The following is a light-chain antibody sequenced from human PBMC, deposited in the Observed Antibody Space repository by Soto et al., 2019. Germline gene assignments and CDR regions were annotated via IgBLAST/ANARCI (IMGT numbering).Light chain of an antibody. CDR3: AAWDDSLSGVL. CDR2: STN. CDR1: NSNIGSNP. V-gene: IGLV1-44*01. Sequence: QSVLTQPPSASGTPGQRVTISCSGSNSNIGSNPVNWYHQLPGTAPKLLIYSTNQRPSGVPDRFSGSKSVTSASLAISGVQSEDEADYYCAAWDDSLSGVLFGGGTKLTVL. J-gene: IGLJ2*01.